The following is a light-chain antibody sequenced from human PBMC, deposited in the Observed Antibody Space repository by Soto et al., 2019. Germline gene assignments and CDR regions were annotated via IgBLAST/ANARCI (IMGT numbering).Light chain of an antibody. V-gene: IGKV3-11*01. J-gene: IGKJ5*01. CDR1: PSVTSY. CDR2: HAS. Sequence: KFAVTLRLSPGARATLSCRASPSVTSYLAWHQHIPGQTSSLLTYHASNRATGIPARSSASGSGTDFPLTFSSLEPDDFAVYYCQPCDKWQDTFGQGTRLWIK. CDR3: QPCDKWQDT.